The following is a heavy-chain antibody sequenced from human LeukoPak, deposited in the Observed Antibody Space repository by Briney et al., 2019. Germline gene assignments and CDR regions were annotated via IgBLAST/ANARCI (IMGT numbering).Heavy chain of an antibody. V-gene: IGHV3-23*01. CDR3: AKSTYYYDSSGYYYENYFDY. Sequence: GGSLRLSCAASGFTFSSYAMSWVRQAPGKGLEWVSAISGSGGSTYYADSVKGRFTISRDNSKNTLYLQMNSLRAEDTAVYYCAKSTYYYDSSGYYYENYFDYWGQGTLVTVSS. CDR2: ISGSGGST. CDR1: GFTFSSYA. D-gene: IGHD3-22*01. J-gene: IGHJ4*02.